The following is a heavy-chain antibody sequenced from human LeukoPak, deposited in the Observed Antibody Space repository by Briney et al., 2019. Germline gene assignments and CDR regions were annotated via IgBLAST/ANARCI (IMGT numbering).Heavy chain of an antibody. D-gene: IGHD3-22*01. CDR3: ARQGDYYDSSGYYYALDY. CDR2: IYYSGST. V-gene: IGHV4-59*08. J-gene: IGHJ4*02. CDR1: GGSTSSYY. Sequence: SETLSLTCTVSGGSTSSYYWSWIRQPPGKGLEWIGYIYYSGSTNYNPSLKSRVTISVDTSKNQFSLKLSSVTAADTAVYYCARQGDYYDSSGYYYALDYWGQGTLVTVSS.